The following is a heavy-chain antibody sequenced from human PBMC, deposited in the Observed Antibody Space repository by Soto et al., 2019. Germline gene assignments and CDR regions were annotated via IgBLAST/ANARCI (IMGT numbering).Heavy chain of an antibody. D-gene: IGHD4-17*01. CDR2: IYYSGST. Sequence: QVQLQESGPGLVKPSQTLSLTCTVSGGSISSGGYYWSWIRQHPGKGLEWIGYIYYSGSTYYNPSLKSRVTLSVVTSKNPFSLKLSSVTAADTAVYYCARDRLVAGLYGDTRWFDPWGQGTLVTVSS. J-gene: IGHJ5*02. V-gene: IGHV4-31*03. CDR1: GGSISSGGYY. CDR3: ARDRLVAGLYGDTRWFDP.